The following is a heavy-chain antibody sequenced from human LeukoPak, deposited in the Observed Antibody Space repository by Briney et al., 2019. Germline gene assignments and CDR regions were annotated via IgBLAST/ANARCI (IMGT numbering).Heavy chain of an antibody. CDR1: GFTFSSYS. CDR2: ISGSSNSI. Sequence: GGSLRLSCAASGFTFSSYSMNWVRQAPGKGLEWISYISGSSNSIYYADSVKGRFTISRDNAKNSLYLQMNSLRAEDTAVYYCLRYNYGYYFDYWGQGTLVTVSS. D-gene: IGHD5-18*01. V-gene: IGHV3-48*01. J-gene: IGHJ4*02. CDR3: LRYNYGYYFDY.